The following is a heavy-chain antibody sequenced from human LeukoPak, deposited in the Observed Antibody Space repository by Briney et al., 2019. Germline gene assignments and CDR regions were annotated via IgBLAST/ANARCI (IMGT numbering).Heavy chain of an antibody. CDR2: IIPIFGTA. V-gene: IGHV1-69*05. CDR1: GGTFSSYA. Sequence: SVKVSCKASGGTFSSYAISWVRQAPGQGLEWMGRIIPIFGTANYAQKFQGRVTITTDESTSTAYMELSSLRSEDTAVYYCARDIISSGRLNWFDPRGQGTLVTVSS. D-gene: IGHD6-19*01. J-gene: IGHJ5*02. CDR3: ARDIISSGRLNWFDP.